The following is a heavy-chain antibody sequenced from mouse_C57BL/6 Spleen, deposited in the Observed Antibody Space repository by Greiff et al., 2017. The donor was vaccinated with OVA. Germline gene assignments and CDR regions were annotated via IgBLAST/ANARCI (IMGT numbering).Heavy chain of an antibody. CDR1: GFSLTSYG. J-gene: IGHJ3*01. CDR3: ARTYYGSSGFAY. V-gene: IGHV2-2*01. Sequence: QVHVKQSGPGLVQPSQSLSITCTVSGFSLTSYGVHWVRQSPGKGLEWLGVIWSGGSTDYNAAFISRLSISKDNSKSQVFFKMNSLQADDTAIYYCARTYYGSSGFAYWGQGTLVTVSA. D-gene: IGHD1-1*01. CDR2: IWSGGST.